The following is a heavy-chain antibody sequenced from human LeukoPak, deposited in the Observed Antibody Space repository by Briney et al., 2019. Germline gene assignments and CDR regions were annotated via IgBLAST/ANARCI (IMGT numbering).Heavy chain of an antibody. CDR2: INAGNGNT. CDR3: ARGHGSYYYYMDV. V-gene: IGHV1-3*01. CDR1: GYTFTSYA. J-gene: IGHJ6*03. Sequence: ASVKVSCKASGYTFTSYAMHWVRQAPGQGLEWMGWINAGNGNTKYSQKFQGRVTMTRDTSTCTAYMELSRLRSDDTAVYHCARGHGSYYYYMDVWGMGTTVTVSS. D-gene: IGHD3-10*01.